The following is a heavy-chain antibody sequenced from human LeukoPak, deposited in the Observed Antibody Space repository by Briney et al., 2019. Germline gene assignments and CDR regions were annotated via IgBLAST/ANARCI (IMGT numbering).Heavy chain of an antibody. CDR3: AKGTYYGGLFDY. J-gene: IGHJ4*02. V-gene: IGHV3-23*01. D-gene: IGHD4-23*01. Sequence: GGSLRLSCAASGFTFSSYAMSWVRQAPGKGLEWVSAISGSGGSTYYADSVKGRFTISRDNPKNTLYLQMNSLRAEDTAVYYCAKGTYYGGLFDYWGQGTLVTVSS. CDR1: GFTFSSYA. CDR2: ISGSGGST.